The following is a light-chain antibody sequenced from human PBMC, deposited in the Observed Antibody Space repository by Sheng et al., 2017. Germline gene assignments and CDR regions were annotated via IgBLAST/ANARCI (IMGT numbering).Light chain of an antibody. CDR2: DTS. CDR1: ERLTSY. CDR3: QQRNTWPRT. Sequence: VVLTQSPATLSLSPGERATLSCRASERLTSYLAWYQQKPGQTPRLLIYDTSNRATGIPARFSGSGSRTDFTLTISSLEPEDSAVYYCQQRNTWPRTFGQGTKVEIK. J-gene: IGKJ1*01. V-gene: IGKV3-11*01.